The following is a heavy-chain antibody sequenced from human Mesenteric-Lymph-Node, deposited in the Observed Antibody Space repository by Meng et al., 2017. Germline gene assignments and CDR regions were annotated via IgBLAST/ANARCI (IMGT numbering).Heavy chain of an antibody. CDR2: ITGSGGST. V-gene: IGHV3-23*01. D-gene: IGHD2-15*01. CDR3: AKGSLAYCSGATCYPFDY. J-gene: IGHJ4*02. CDR1: GFTFNSYA. Sequence: GRSLRLSCAASGFTFNSYAMSWVRQVPGTGLEWVSAITGSGGSTYYADPVRGRFTISRDNSKNTMYLQMNSLRAEDTAVYYCAKGSLAYCSGATCYPFDYWGQGALVTVSS.